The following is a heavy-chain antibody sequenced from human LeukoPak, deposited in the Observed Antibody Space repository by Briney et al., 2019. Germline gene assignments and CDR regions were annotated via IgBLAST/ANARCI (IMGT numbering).Heavy chain of an antibody. CDR2: ISSSGSAM. Sequence: GGSLRLSCAAPEFTFSSYEMNWVRQAPGKGLEWVSYISSSGSAMYYADSVKDRFTISRDNTKNSLYLQMNSLRAEDTAVYYCARGFRLDYWGQGTLVTVSS. J-gene: IGHJ4*02. V-gene: IGHV3-48*03. D-gene: IGHD3-10*01. CDR3: ARGFRLDY. CDR1: EFTFSSYE.